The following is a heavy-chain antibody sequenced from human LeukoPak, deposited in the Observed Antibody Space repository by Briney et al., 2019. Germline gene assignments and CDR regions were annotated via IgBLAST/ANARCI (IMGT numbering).Heavy chain of an antibody. Sequence: GESLKISCKCSDSSFTSYWIGWVRQMPGKGVGWMVIMYPGDSASSYSPFFQGEVTMSADKSTSTAYLQWSSLKASDTAMYYCVRNAHCSSTSCYIWFDPWGQGTLVTVSS. J-gene: IGHJ5*02. CDR1: DSSFTSYW. CDR3: VRNAHCSSTSCYIWFDP. CDR2: MYPGDSAS. D-gene: IGHD2-2*02. V-gene: IGHV5-51*01.